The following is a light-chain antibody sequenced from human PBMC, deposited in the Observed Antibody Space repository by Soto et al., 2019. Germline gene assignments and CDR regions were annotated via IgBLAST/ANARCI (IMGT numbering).Light chain of an antibody. V-gene: IGKV3-11*01. CDR2: DAS. CDR1: QSISSY. CDR3: QERSNWPTIT. J-gene: IGKJ5*01. Sequence: EIVLTQSPATLSLSPGERATLSCRASQSISSYLAWYQQKPGQAPRLLIYDASNRATGIPARFSGSGSGTDFTITISSLELEDCAVYSCQERSNWPTITFGQGTRLEIK.